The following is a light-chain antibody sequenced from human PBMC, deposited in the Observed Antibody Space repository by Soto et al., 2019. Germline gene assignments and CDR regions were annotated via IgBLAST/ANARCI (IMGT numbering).Light chain of an antibody. Sequence: QSALTQPPSASGSPGQSVTISCTGTSNDVGGYNYVSWYQQHLGKAPKLMIYEVNKRPSGVPGRFSGSKSGNTASLTVSGLQAEDEADYYCSSFAVSNSFVFGTGTKVTVL. CDR2: EVN. J-gene: IGLJ1*01. CDR3: SSFAVSNSFV. V-gene: IGLV2-8*01. CDR1: SNDVGGYNY.